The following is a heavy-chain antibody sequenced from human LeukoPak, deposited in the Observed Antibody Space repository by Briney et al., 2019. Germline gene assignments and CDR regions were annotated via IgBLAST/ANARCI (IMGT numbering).Heavy chain of an antibody. Sequence: GGSLRLSCAASGFTFSSYAMHWVRQAPGQGLEWVSAIGGGGKTTYYADSLKGRFTISRDTAKNSLYLQLSSLRAEDTAVYFCVRGSIVAANFDIWGQGTLVTVSS. D-gene: IGHD6-13*01. CDR1: GFTFSSYA. J-gene: IGHJ5*02. V-gene: IGHV3-21*01. CDR2: IGGGGKTT. CDR3: VRGSIVAANFDI.